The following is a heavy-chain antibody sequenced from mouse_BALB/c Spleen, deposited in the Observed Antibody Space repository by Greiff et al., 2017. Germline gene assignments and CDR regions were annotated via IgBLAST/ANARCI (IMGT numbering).Heavy chain of an antibody. CDR3: ARCITTANNYFDY. CDR1: GYSITSDYA. Sequence: VQLQQSGPGLVKPSQSLSLTCTVTGYSITSDYAWNWIRQFPGNKLEWMGYISYSGSTSYNPSLKSRISITRDTSKNQFFLQLNSVTTEDTATYYCARCITTANNYFDYWGQGTTLTVSS. J-gene: IGHJ2*01. V-gene: IGHV3-2*02. CDR2: ISYSGST. D-gene: IGHD1-2*01.